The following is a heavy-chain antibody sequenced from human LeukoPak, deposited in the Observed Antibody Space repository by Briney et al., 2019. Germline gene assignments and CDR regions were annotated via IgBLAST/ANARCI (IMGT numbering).Heavy chain of an antibody. Sequence: GGSLRLSCAASGFTFSSYWMHWVRHAPGKGLVWVSRINSDGSSTIYADSVKGRFTISRDNAKNTLYLQMNSLRAEDTAVYYYARLYYDVWSGYLYYFDYWGQGTLVTVSS. CDR1: GFTFSSYW. V-gene: IGHV3-74*01. D-gene: IGHD3-3*01. CDR3: ARLYYDVWSGYLYYFDY. J-gene: IGHJ4*02. CDR2: INSDGSST.